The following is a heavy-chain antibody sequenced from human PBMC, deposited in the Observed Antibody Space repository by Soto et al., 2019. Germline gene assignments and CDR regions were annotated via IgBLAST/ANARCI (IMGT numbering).Heavy chain of an antibody. Sequence: GSLRLSCAASGFTFSSYAMSWVRQAPGKGLEWVSAISGSGGSTYYADSVKGRFTISRGNSKNTLYLQMNSLRAEDTAVYYCEKFLSHSIAVAGTEFDYYGMDVWGQGTTVTVSS. D-gene: IGHD6-13*01. V-gene: IGHV3-23*01. CDR1: GFTFSSYA. J-gene: IGHJ6*02. CDR2: ISGSGGST. CDR3: EKFLSHSIAVAGTEFDYYGMDV.